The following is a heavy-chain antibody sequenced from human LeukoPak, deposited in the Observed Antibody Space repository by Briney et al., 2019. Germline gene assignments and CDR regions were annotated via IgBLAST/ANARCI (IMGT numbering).Heavy chain of an antibody. V-gene: IGHV3-11*01. D-gene: IGHD3-22*01. Sequence: AGGSLRLSCAASGFTFNDYYMSWIRQAPGEGLEWISHISGSGDRIYYADSVKGRFTISRDNAKNSLYLQLNSLRAEDTAVYYCARDRIVKDYYDSSGYYGDAFDIWGQGTMVTVSS. CDR2: ISGSGDRI. J-gene: IGHJ3*02. CDR3: ARDRIVKDYYDSSGYYGDAFDI. CDR1: GFTFNDYY.